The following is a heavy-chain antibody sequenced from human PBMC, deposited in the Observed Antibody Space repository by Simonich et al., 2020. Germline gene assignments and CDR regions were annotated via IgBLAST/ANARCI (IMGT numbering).Heavy chain of an antibody. Sequence: QVQLVQSGAEVKKPGASVKVSCKASGYTFTGYYMHWVLQAPGQGLEGLGGINPNSGGTNYAQKFQGRVTMTRETSISTAYMELSRLRTDDTAVYYCARGALTGDYYYMDVWGKGTTVTVSS. D-gene: IGHD7-27*01. CDR3: ARGALTGDYYYMDV. V-gene: IGHV1-2*02. CDR2: INPNSGGT. J-gene: IGHJ6*03. CDR1: GYTFTGYY.